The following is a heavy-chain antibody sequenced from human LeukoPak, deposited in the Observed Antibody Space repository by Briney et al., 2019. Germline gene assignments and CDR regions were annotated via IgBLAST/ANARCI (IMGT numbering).Heavy chain of an antibody. CDR1: GDPISSSISY. D-gene: IGHD5-18*01. J-gene: IGHJ4*02. CDR2: IYYSGST. V-gene: IGHV4-39*01. Sequence: SETLSLTCTVSGDPISSSISYWGWIRQPPGKGLEWIGSIYYSGSTHYNPSLKSRLIIAVDTSKNQFSLRLNSVTAADTAVYYCARNNTHEGYGYYFDYWGQGTLITVSS. CDR3: ARNNTHEGYGYYFDY.